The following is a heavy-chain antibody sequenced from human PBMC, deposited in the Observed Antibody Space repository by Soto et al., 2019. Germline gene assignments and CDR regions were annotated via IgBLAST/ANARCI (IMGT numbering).Heavy chain of an antibody. CDR3: ATPLVAVADDAFDI. J-gene: IGHJ3*02. D-gene: IGHD6-19*01. CDR1: GYTLTELS. V-gene: IGHV1-24*01. CDR2: FDPEDGET. Sequence: GASVKVSGKVSGYTLTELSMHWVRQAPGKGLEWMGGFDPEDGETIYAQKFQGRVTMTEDTSTDTAYMELSSLRSEDTAVYYCATPLVAVADDAFDIWGQGTMVTVSS.